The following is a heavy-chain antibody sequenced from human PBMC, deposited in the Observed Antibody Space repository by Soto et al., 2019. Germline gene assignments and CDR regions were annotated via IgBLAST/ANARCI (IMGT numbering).Heavy chain of an antibody. Sequence: QVQLQESGPGLVKPSGTLSLTCAVSGDSISNSRWWTWVRQPPGKGLEWIGDIFHSGDTNYNPSRKSRVFISVDKSQNQFSLKVSSVIAADTAVYYCAYSTGWYRHDVWGQGTLVTVSS. CDR2: IFHSGDT. D-gene: IGHD6-19*01. V-gene: IGHV4-4*02. J-gene: IGHJ3*01. CDR1: GDSISNSRW. CDR3: AYSTGWYRHDV.